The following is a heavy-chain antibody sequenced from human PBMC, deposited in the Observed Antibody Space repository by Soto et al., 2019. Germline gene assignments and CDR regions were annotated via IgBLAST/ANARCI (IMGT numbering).Heavy chain of an antibody. CDR1: GYIFINYY. CDR3: ARDLAAADY. Sequence: QVQLVQSGAEVKKPGASVKISCKTSGYIFINYYIHWVRQAPGQGLEWVALFNPMSGRTNYAQKLQGRVPVTSDTSTSTVYMELSSLISEDTAVYYCARDLAAADYWGQGTLFTVSS. V-gene: IGHV1-46*04. D-gene: IGHD6-13*01. CDR2: FNPMSGRT. J-gene: IGHJ4*02.